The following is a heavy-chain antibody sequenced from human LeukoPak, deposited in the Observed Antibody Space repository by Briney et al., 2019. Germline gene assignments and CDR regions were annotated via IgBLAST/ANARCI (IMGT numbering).Heavy chain of an antibody. D-gene: IGHD2-2*01. V-gene: IGHV4-31*03. CDR2: IYYSGST. Sequence: SQTLSLTCTVSGGSISSGGYYWSWIRQHPGKGLEWIGYIYYSGSTYYNSSLKSRVTISVDTSKNQFSLKLSSLTAADTAVYYCARHAAFAEYQSHLTHFDYWGQGTLVTVSS. J-gene: IGHJ4*02. CDR3: ARHAAFAEYQSHLTHFDY. CDR1: GGSISSGGYY.